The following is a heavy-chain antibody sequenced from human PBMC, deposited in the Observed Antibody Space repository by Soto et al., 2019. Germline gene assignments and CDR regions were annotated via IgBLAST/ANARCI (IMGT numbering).Heavy chain of an antibody. J-gene: IGHJ4*02. D-gene: IGHD3-10*01. CDR3: AKEELLYVEY. CDR1: VFTFSSYA. Sequence: PVGSLRLSCAASVFTFSSYAMSWVRQSPGKWLEWVSAISGSGGSTYYADSVKGRFTISRDNSKNTLYLQMNSLRAEDTAVYYCAKEELLYVEYWGQGTLVTVSS. CDR2: ISGSGGST. V-gene: IGHV3-23*01.